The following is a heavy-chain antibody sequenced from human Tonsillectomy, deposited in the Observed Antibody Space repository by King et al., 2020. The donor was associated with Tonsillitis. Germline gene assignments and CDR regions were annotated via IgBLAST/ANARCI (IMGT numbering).Heavy chain of an antibody. CDR2: INPSGGST. V-gene: IGHV1-46*01. Sequence: QLVQSGAEVKKPGASVKVSCKASGYTFTSYYMHWVRQAPGQGLEWMGIINPSGGSTSYAQKFQGRVTMTRDTSTSTVYMELSSLRSADTAVYYCARGEAGMIVVVKTGLFEYWGEGTLVTVSS. D-gene: IGHD3-22*01. J-gene: IGHJ4*02. CDR1: GYTFTSYY. CDR3: ARGEAGMIVVVKTGLFEY.